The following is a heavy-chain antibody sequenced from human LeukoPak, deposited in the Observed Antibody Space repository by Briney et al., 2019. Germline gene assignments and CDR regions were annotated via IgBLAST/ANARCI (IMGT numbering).Heavy chain of an antibody. CDR3: AKGRSADITAAINY. CDR1: GFTFINSA. CDR2: ISGSGDST. Sequence: TGGPLRLSCAASGFTFINSAMNWVRQGPGRGLEWVSGISGSGDSTYYADSVKGRFTISRDSSNNTLFLQINSLRAADTAAYYCAKGRSADITAAINYWGQGTLVTVSS. V-gene: IGHV3-23*01. D-gene: IGHD6-25*01. J-gene: IGHJ4*02.